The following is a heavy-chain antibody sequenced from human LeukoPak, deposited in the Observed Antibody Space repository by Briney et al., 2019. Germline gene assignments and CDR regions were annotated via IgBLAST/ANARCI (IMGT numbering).Heavy chain of an antibody. D-gene: IGHD2-2*01. CDR2: IYYSGST. J-gene: IGHJ3*02. V-gene: IGHV4-30-4*01. CDR1: GGSISSGDYY. Sequence: ASETLSLTCTVSGGSISSGDYYWSWIRQPPGKGLEWIGYIYYSGSTYYNPSLKSRVTISVDRSKNQFSLKLSSVTAADTAVYYCARDTYCSSTSCADAFDIWGQGTMVTVSS. CDR3: ARDTYCSSTSCADAFDI.